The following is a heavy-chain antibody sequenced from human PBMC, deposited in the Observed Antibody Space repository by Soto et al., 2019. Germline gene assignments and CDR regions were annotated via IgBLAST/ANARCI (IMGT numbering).Heavy chain of an antibody. CDR3: AASAVVAAHY. V-gene: IGHV3-11*01. Sequence: GGSLRLSCAASGFTFSDYYMGWIRQAPGKGLDWLSYISGNGNTIYYADSVKGRFTVSRDNAKSLLYLQMNSLRAEDTAVYYCAASAVVAAHYWGQGALVTVSS. CDR2: ISGNGNTI. D-gene: IGHD2-15*01. J-gene: IGHJ4*02. CDR1: GFTFSDYY.